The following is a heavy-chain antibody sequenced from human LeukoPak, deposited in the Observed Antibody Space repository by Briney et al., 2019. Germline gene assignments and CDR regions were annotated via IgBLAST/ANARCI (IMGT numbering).Heavy chain of an antibody. CDR3: AKRDDSGGNLVDL. Sequence: PSETLSLTCTVSGGSIRSGSHCWAWIRQPPGKGLEWIGSIYYSGSTYYNPSLENRVTISIDTCKNHFSLKLSSLSAADTSVYYCAKRDDSGGNLVDLWGQGTLVTVS. J-gene: IGHJ4*02. CDR1: GGSIRSGSHC. CDR2: IYYSGST. D-gene: IGHD3-22*01. V-gene: IGHV4-39*02.